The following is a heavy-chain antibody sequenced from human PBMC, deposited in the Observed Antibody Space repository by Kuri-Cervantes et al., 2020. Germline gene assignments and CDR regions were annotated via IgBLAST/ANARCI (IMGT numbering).Heavy chain of an antibody. J-gene: IGHJ4*02. Sequence: GSLRLSCTVSGGSISSSSYYWGWIRQPPGKGLEWIGSIYYSGSTYYNPSLKSRVTISIDTSKNQFSLKPSSVTAADTAVNYCARELVRVGATKRYYFDYWGQGTLVTVSS. CDR3: ARELVRVGATKRYYFDY. CDR1: GGSISSSSYY. D-gene: IGHD1-26*01. V-gene: IGHV4-39*07. CDR2: IYYSGST.